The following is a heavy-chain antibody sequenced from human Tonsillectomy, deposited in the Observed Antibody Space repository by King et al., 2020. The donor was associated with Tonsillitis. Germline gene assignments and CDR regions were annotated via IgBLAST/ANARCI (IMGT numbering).Heavy chain of an antibody. V-gene: IGHV4-59*08. CDR1: GGSINGYY. CDR2: IYYNGRT. Sequence: QLQESGPGLVKPSETLSLTCTISGGSINGYYWSWIRQPPGKGPEYIGYIYYNGRTHYSPSLNARVTILIDTSKNQFSLKLTSVTAADTAVYYCARFGLGGGGSYWYYFDYWGQGTLVTVSS. D-gene: IGHD1-26*01. J-gene: IGHJ4*02. CDR3: ARFGLGGGGSYWYYFDY.